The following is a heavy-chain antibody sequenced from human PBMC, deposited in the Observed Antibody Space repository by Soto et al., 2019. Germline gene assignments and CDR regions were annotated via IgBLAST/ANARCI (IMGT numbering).Heavy chain of an antibody. Sequence: LRLSCTASGFTFPRYSMKWVRQAPGKGLEWVSSISSTTNYIYYADSMKGRFTVSRDNAKNSVYLDMNSLSAEDTAVYYCARESEDLTSNFDYWGQGTLVTVSS. CDR2: ISSTTNYI. CDR1: GFTFPRYS. V-gene: IGHV3-21*01. CDR3: ARESEDLTSNFDY. J-gene: IGHJ4*02.